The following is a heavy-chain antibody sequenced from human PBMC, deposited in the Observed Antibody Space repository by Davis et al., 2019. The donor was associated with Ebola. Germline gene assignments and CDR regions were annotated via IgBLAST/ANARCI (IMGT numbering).Heavy chain of an antibody. V-gene: IGHV1-2*02. Sequence: ASVKVSCKASGYTFTSYDINWVRQATGQGLEWMGWMNPNSGGTNYAQKFQGRVTMTRDTSISTAYMELSRLRSDDTAVYYCARDKQGDGYKRSNFGYWGQGTLVTVSS. D-gene: IGHD5-24*01. CDR3: ARDKQGDGYKRSNFGY. CDR2: MNPNSGGT. J-gene: IGHJ4*02. CDR1: GYTFTSYD.